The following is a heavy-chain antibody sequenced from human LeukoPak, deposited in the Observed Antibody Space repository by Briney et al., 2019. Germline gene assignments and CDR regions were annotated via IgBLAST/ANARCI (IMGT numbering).Heavy chain of an antibody. J-gene: IGHJ3*02. D-gene: IGHD4/OR15-4a*01. Sequence: SQTLSLTCAISGDSVSSNSVACNWIRQFPSRGLEWLGRTYYRSTWYNDYAVSVKSRITINPDTSQNQLSLQLNSVTSEDTAVYYCASSDNYGGDAFDIWGQGTMVIVSS. V-gene: IGHV6-1*01. CDR2: TYYRSTWYN. CDR3: ASSDNYGGDAFDI. CDR1: GDSVSSNSVA.